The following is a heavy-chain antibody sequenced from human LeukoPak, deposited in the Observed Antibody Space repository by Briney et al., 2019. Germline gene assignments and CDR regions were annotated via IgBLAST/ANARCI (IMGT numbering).Heavy chain of an antibody. J-gene: IGHJ3*01. CDR3: ARDGGSPF. CDR1: GFSFSIYN. Sequence: GSLRLSCAASGFSFSIYNMHWVRQAPGKGLEWLACISGTSGTIFHADSVKGRFTISRDNSKNTLYLQMNSLRAEDTAVYYCARDGGSPFWGQGTMVTVSS. CDR2: ISGTSGTI. D-gene: IGHD3-16*01. V-gene: IGHV3-48*01.